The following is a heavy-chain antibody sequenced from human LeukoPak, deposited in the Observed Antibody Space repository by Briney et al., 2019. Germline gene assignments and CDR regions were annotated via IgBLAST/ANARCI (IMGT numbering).Heavy chain of an antibody. V-gene: IGHV4-39*01. CDR3: ARLEGVDYGEIDY. D-gene: IGHD4-17*01. CDR2: IYYSGST. CDR1: GGSISSSSYY. Sequence: SETLSPPCTVSGGSISSSSYYWGWIRQPPGKGLEWIGSIYYSGSTYYNPSLKSRVTISVDTSKNQFSLKLSSVTAADTAVYYCARLEGVDYGEIDYWGQGTLVTVSS. J-gene: IGHJ4*02.